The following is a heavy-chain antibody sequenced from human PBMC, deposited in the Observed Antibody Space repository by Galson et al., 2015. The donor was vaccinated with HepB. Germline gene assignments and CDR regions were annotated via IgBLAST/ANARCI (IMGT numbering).Heavy chain of an antibody. CDR1: GFTFSSYA. CDR2: ISGSGGST. J-gene: IGHJ4*02. Sequence: SLRLSCAASGFTFSSYAMSWVRQAPEKGLEWVSAISGSGGSTYYADSVKGRFTISRDNSKNTLYLQMNSLRAEDTAVYYCAKDSPVGIAVAGTVFDYWGQGTLVTVSS. V-gene: IGHV3-23*01. CDR3: AKDSPVGIAVAGTVFDY. D-gene: IGHD6-19*01.